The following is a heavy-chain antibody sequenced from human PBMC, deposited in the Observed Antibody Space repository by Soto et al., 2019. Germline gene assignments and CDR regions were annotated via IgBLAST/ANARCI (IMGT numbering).Heavy chain of an antibody. CDR3: ARDYREWLRWGGYYYYDYMDV. CDR2: IYYSGST. D-gene: IGHD5-12*01. V-gene: IGHV4-59*01. Sequence: QVQLQESGPGLVKPSETLSLTCTVSGGSISSYYWSWIRQPPGKGLEWIGYIYYSGSTNYNPSLKSRVPISVDTSNNQFSLKLSSVTAAETAVYYCARDYREWLRWGGYYYYDYMDVWGKGTTVTVSS. J-gene: IGHJ6*03. CDR1: GGSISSYY.